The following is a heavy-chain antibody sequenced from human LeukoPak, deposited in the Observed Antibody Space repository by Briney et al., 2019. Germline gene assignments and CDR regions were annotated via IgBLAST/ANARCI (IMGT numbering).Heavy chain of an antibody. V-gene: IGHV3-30*04. CDR1: GFTFSSYA. J-gene: IGHJ4*02. Sequence: GGSLRLSCAASGFTFSSYAMHWVRQAPGKGLEWVAVISYDGSNKYYADYVKGRFTISRDNSKNTPYLQMNSLRAEDTAVYYCPRGGSGYYYHFDYWGQGPLVTVSS. CDR2: ISYDGSNK. D-gene: IGHD3-22*01. CDR3: PRGGSGYYYHFDY.